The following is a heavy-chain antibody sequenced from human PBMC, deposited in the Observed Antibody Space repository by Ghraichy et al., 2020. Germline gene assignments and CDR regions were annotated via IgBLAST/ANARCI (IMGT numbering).Heavy chain of an antibody. V-gene: IGHV4-38-2*02. CDR2: IYHSGST. CDR3: VREGIWFGELQSPVDY. Sequence: SETLSLTCTVSGYSISSGYYWGWIRQPPGKGLEWIGSIYHSGSTYYNPSLKSRVTISVDTSKNQFSLKLSSVTAADTAVYYCVREGIWFGELQSPVDYWGQETLVTVSS. CDR1: GYSISSGYY. J-gene: IGHJ4*02. D-gene: IGHD3-10*01.